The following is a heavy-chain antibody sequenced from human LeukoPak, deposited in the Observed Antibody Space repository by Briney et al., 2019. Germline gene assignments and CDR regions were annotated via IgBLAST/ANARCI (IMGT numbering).Heavy chain of an antibody. D-gene: IGHD1-26*01. CDR1: GGSISSYY. CDR3: ARDWEGLGEYWYFDL. J-gene: IGHJ2*01. CDR2: IYNSGST. Sequence: SETLSLICTVSGGSISSYYWTWIRQPPGKGLEWIGYIYNSGSTNYNPSLKSRVTISIGTSENQISLKLSSVTAADTAVYYCARDWEGLGEYWYFDLWGRGTLVTVSS. V-gene: IGHV4-59*01.